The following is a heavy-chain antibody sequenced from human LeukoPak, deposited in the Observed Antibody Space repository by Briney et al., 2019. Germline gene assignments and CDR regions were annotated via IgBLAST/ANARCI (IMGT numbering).Heavy chain of an antibody. CDR3: AREGGVGATKPFDY. CDR1: GGSISSYY. CDR2: IYYSGST. J-gene: IGHJ4*02. D-gene: IGHD1-26*01. V-gene: IGHV4-59*01. Sequence: PSETLSLTCTVSGGSISSYYWSWIRQAPGKGLEWIGYIYYSGSTNYNPSLTSRVTISVDTSKNQFSLKLSSVTAADTAVYYCAREGGVGATKPFDYWGQGTLVTVSS.